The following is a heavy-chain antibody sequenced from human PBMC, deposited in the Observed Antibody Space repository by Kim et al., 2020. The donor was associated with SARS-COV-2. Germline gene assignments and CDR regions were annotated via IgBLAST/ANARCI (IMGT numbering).Heavy chain of an antibody. Sequence: VSGRFTNSKDNAKNSLYLQMSSLRAEDTAVYYCARDPTDIIVVAPTTFDFWGQGTLVTVSS. J-gene: IGHJ4*02. V-gene: IGHV3-11*04. CDR3: ARDPTDIIVVAPTTFDF. D-gene: IGHD3-22*01.